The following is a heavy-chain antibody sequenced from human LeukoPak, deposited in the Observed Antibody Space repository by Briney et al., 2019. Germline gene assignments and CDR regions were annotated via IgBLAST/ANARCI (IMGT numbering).Heavy chain of an antibody. CDR3: ARGSGYYTAEGYYFDY. V-gene: IGHV3-7*01. Sequence: GGSLRLSCAASGFTFSRYAMHWVRQAPGKGLEWVANIKQDGSEKYYVDSVKGRFTISRDNAKNSLYLQMNSLRAEDTAVYYCARGSGYYTAEGYYFDYWGQGTLVTVSS. CDR1: GFTFSRYA. CDR2: IKQDGSEK. J-gene: IGHJ4*02. D-gene: IGHD3-3*01.